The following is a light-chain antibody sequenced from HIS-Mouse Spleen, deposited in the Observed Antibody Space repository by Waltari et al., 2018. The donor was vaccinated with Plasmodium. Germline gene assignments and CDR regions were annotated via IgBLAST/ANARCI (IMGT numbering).Light chain of an antibody. V-gene: IGKV1-39*01. CDR3: QQNYNTWT. CDR1: QSISSY. CDR2: AAS. J-gene: IGKJ1*01. Sequence: DIKMPQPPSSLSASVGDRVTITCRASQSISSYLNWYQQKPGKAPKLLIYAASSLQSGVPSRFSGSGSGTDFTLTISSLQPEDFATYYCQQNYNTWTFGQGTKVEIK.